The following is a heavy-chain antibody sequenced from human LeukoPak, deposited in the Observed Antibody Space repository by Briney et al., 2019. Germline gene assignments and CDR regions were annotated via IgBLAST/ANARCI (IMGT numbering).Heavy chain of an antibody. Sequence: PGGSLRLSCAVSGSTFSSYSMSWVRQAPGKGLEWVSSISSSGTYKYYADSVKGRFTISRDNAKNSLYLQMNSLRAEDTAVYYCAKDKVSVAGATNDYWGQGTLVTVSS. J-gene: IGHJ4*02. CDR3: AKDKVSVAGATNDY. CDR2: ISSSGTYK. CDR1: GSTFSSYS. V-gene: IGHV3-21*01. D-gene: IGHD6-19*01.